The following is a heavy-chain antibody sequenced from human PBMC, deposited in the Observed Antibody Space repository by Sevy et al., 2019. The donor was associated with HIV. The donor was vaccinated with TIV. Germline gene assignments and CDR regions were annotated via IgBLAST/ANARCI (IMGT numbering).Heavy chain of an antibody. CDR3: ARDGAMVDY. Sequence: GGSLRLSCAASGFTFSSYSMNWGRQAPGKGLEWVSSISSSSSYIYYAHSVKGRFTISRDNAKNSLYLQMNSLRAEDTAVYYCARDGAMVDYWGQGTLVTVSS. J-gene: IGHJ4*01. CDR2: ISSSSSYI. CDR1: GFTFSSYS. V-gene: IGHV3-21*01. D-gene: IGHD5-18*01.